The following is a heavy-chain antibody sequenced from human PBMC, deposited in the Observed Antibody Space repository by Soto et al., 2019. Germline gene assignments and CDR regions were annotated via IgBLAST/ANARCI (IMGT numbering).Heavy chain of an antibody. J-gene: IGHJ4*02. CDR2: IIPIFGTA. D-gene: IGHD2-21*01. V-gene: IGHV1-69*13. CDR1: GCTFSSYA. CDR3: ARVGQRSGRWLYDY. Sequence: SVNVSCKASGCTFSSYAISWVRQAPGQGLEWMGGIIPIFGTANYAQKFQGRVTITADESTSTAYMELSSLRSEDTAVYYCARVGQRSGRWLYDYWGQGTLVTVSS.